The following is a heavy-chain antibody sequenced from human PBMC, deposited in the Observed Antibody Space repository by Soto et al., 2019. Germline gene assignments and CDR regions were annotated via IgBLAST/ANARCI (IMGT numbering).Heavy chain of an antibody. D-gene: IGHD4-17*01. CDR1: GGSISSGGYS. CDR2: IYHSGST. V-gene: IGHV4-30-2*01. J-gene: IGHJ4*02. Sequence: QLQLQESGSGLVKPSQTLSLTCAVSGGSISSGGYSWSWIRQPPGKGLEWIGYIYHSGSTYYNPSLKGRVTISVDRSKNQFSLKLSSVTAADTAVYYCARACHDYGDGHYFDYWGQGTLVTVSS. CDR3: ARACHDYGDGHYFDY.